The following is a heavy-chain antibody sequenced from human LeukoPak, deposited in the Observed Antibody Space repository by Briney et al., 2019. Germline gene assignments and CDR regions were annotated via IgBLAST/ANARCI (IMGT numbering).Heavy chain of an antibody. D-gene: IGHD2-2*01. J-gene: IGHJ4*02. CDR1: GDTFTINA. CDR2: INTGNGNT. Sequence: ASPTLSSKASGDTFTINAMHRVRQAPGQRQKWMGWINTGNGNTKYSQKFQDRVTITRDTSANTAYMELSSLRSEDTAVYYCARGYCNSTSGYYFDFWGQGTLVTGSS. CDR3: ARGYCNSTSGYYFDF. V-gene: IGHV1-3*04.